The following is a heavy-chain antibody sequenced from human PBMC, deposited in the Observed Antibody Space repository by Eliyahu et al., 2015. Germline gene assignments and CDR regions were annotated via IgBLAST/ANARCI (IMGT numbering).Heavy chain of an antibody. J-gene: IGHJ4*02. V-gene: IGHV4-34*01. CDR3: ARVYDSSGYLYY. D-gene: IGHD3-22*01. CDR2: INHSGRT. CDR1: GGSFSDYY. Sequence: QVQLQQWGAGLLKPSETLSLTCAVYGGSFSDYYWSWIRQPPGKGLEWIGEINHSGRTNYNPSLKSRVTISVDTSKNQFSLKLNSVTAADTSVYFCARVYDSSGYLYYWGQGTRVTVSS.